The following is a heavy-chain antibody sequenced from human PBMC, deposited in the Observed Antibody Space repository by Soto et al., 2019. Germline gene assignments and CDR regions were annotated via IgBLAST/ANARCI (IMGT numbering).Heavy chain of an antibody. Sequence: GASVKVSCKASGYSFTNFHIHWVRQAPGQGLEWMGMIDPSGGITRDAQRLQGRITMTRDASTSTVYMELRSLTAEDTAVYYCARDVIVHENYETIGYYIDHSGQGTLVTVSS. J-gene: IGHJ4*02. CDR2: IDPSGGIT. CDR3: ARDVIVHENYETIGYYIDH. D-gene: IGHD3-22*01. CDR1: GYSFTNFH. V-gene: IGHV1-46*01.